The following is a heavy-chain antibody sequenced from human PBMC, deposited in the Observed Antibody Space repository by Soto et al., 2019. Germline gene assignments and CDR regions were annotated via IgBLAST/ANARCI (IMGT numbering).Heavy chain of an antibody. D-gene: IGHD6-19*01. Sequence: PGGSLRLSCAASGFTVSSNYMSWVRQAPGKGLEWVSVIYSGGSTYYADSVKGRFTISRDNSKNTLYLQMNSLRAEDTAVYYCARYSSGREFDYWGQGTLVTVSS. CDR2: IYSGGST. CDR1: GFTVSSNY. CDR3: ARYSSGREFDY. J-gene: IGHJ4*02. V-gene: IGHV3-66*01.